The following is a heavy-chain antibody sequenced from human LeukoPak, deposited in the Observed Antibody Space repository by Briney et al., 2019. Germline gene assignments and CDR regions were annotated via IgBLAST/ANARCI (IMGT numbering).Heavy chain of an antibody. V-gene: IGHV3-30*18. Sequence: GGSLRLSCAASEFTFSSYGMHWVRQAPGKGLEWVAVISYDGSNKFYADSVKGRFTISRDNSKNTLYLQMNSLRAEDTAVYFCAKKKGGYCSSTSCYGWYFDLWGRGTLVTASS. CDR1: EFTFSSYG. D-gene: IGHD2-2*01. CDR3: AKKKGGYCSSTSCYGWYFDL. CDR2: ISYDGSNK. J-gene: IGHJ2*01.